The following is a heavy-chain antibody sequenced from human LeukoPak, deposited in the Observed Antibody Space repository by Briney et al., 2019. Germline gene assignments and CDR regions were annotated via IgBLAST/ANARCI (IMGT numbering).Heavy chain of an antibody. J-gene: IGHJ3*02. CDR2: IWYDGSNK. CDR1: GFTFSSYG. D-gene: IGHD2-21*02. Sequence: GRSLRLSCGASGFTFSSYGMHWVRQAPGKGLEWVAVIWYDGSNKYYADSVKGRFTISRDNSKNTLYLQMNSLRVEDTAVYYCARVHAYCGGDCYSAAFDIWGQGTMVTVSS. CDR3: ARVHAYCGGDCYSAAFDI. V-gene: IGHV3-33*01.